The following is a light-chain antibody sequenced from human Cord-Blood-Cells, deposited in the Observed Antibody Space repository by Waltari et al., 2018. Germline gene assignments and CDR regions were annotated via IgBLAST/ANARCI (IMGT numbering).Light chain of an antibody. J-gene: IGKJ5*01. V-gene: IGKV1-39*01. CDR2: AES. Sequence: DIQMTQSPSSLSASVGDRVTITCRASQSISSYLNWYQQKPGKAPKLLIYAESSLQSGVPSRCSGSGSGTDFTLTISILEPEDFATYYCQQSYSTPITFGQGTRLEIK. CDR3: QQSYSTPIT. CDR1: QSISSY.